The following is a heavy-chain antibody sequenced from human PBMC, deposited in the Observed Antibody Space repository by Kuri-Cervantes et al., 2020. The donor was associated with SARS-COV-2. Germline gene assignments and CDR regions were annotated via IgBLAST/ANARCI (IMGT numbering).Heavy chain of an antibody. Sequence: GSLRLSCAVYGGSFSGYYWSWIRQPPGKGLEWIGEINHSGSTNYNPSLKSRVTISVDTSKNQFSLKLSSVTAAATAVYYCARARIAARNFDYWGQGTLVTSPQ. CDR1: GGSFSGYY. V-gene: IGHV4-34*01. D-gene: IGHD6-6*01. CDR2: INHSGST. CDR3: ARARIAARNFDY. J-gene: IGHJ4*02.